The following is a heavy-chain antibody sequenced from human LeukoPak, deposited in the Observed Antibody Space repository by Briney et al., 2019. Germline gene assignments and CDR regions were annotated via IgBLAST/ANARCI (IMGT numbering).Heavy chain of an antibody. CDR1: GFTFSGYW. CDR3: ARDAYDDASES. V-gene: IGHV3-7*01. CDR2: LRPDGSDK. Sequence: GGSLRLSCAASGFTFSGYWMTWVRQAPGKGLEWVANLRPDGSDKYYADSVKGRFTISRDNAKNSLYLQMNGLRADDTAICYCARDAYDDASESWGQGTLVTVSS. J-gene: IGHJ5*02. D-gene: IGHD3-3*01.